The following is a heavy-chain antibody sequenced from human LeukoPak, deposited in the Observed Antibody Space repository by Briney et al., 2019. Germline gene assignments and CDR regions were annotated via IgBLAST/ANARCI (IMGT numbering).Heavy chain of an antibody. CDR3: AREESPSLTYYYGSGSHQTYDY. CDR1: GYTFTSYA. CDR2: INTNTGNP. Sequence: ASVKVSCKASGYTFTSYAMNWVRQAPGQGLEWMGWINTNTGNPTYAQGFTGRFVFSLDTSVSTAYLQISSLKAEDTAVYYCAREESPSLTYYYGSGSHQTYDYWGQGTLVTVSS. V-gene: IGHV7-4-1*02. D-gene: IGHD3-10*01. J-gene: IGHJ4*02.